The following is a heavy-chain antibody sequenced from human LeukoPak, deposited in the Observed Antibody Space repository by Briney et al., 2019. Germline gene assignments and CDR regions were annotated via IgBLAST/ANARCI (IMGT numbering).Heavy chain of an antibody. CDR1: GFTFSSYS. CDR2: ISSGSRYI. D-gene: IGHD3-22*01. J-gene: IGHJ4*02. CDR3: ARVQDSSGGDYFDY. Sequence: PGGSLRLSCAASGFTFSSYSMNGVRQAPGKGLEWVSSISSGSRYIYYADSVKGRFTISRDNANDSLYLQMNSLRAEDTAVYYCARVQDSSGGDYFDYWGQGTLVTVSS. V-gene: IGHV3-21*01.